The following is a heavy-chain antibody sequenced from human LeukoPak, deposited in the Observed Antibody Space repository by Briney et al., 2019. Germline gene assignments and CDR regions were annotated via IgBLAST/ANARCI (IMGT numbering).Heavy chain of an antibody. D-gene: IGHD3-22*01. V-gene: IGHV1-2*02. Sequence: VASVKVSCKASGYTFTGYYMHWVRQAPGQGLEWMGWINPNSGDTNFAQKFQGRVTMTRDTSISTVYMELSRLRSDDTAVFYCARGYYDSSDFEYFQHWGQGTLVTVSS. J-gene: IGHJ1*01. CDR1: GYTFTGYY. CDR3: ARGYYDSSDFEYFQH. CDR2: INPNSGDT.